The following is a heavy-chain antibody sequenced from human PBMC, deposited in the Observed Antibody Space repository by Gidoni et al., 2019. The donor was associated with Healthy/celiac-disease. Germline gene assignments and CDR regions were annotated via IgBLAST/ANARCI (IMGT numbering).Heavy chain of an antibody. D-gene: IGHD6-13*01. Sequence: QLQLQESGPGLVKPSEPLSLTCTVSGGPISSSSYYWVWIRQPPGKGLGWIGSIYFSWSTDYNPSLKSRVTISVDTSKNQFSLKLSSVTDADTAVYYCARLQFSSSWDEGVVYFDYWGQGTLVTVSS. CDR2: IYFSWST. CDR3: ARLQFSSSWDEGVVYFDY. CDR1: GGPISSSSYY. J-gene: IGHJ4*02. V-gene: IGHV4-39*01.